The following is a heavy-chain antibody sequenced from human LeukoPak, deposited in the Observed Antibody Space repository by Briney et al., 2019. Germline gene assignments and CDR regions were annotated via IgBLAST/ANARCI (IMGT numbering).Heavy chain of an antibody. CDR3: ARDDRHYCSGGSCLYYYYYYYMDV. Sequence: GGSLRLSCAASGFTFSTYSGNWIRQAPGKGLEWVSSISDDSNYIFYADSVKGRFTISRDNAKNSLYLQMNSLRAEDTAVYYCARDDRHYCSGGSCLYYYYYYYMDVWGKGTTVTVSS. D-gene: IGHD2-15*01. V-gene: IGHV3-21*01. CDR2: ISDDSNYI. J-gene: IGHJ6*03. CDR1: GFTFSTYS.